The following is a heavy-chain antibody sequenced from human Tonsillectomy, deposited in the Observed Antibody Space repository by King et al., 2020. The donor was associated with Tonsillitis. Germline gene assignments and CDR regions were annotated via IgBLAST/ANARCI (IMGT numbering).Heavy chain of an antibody. D-gene: IGHD3-22*01. CDR1: GFTFSNAW. CDR3: YTVRYDSSGYPDY. Sequence: VQLVESGGGLVKPGGSLRLSCAASGFTFSNAWMSWVRQAPGKGLECVGLIKSKTDGGTTDYSAPGKGRFTISKDDSKNTRYLQMNSLKTEDTAVYYCYTVRYDSSGYPDYWGQGTLVTVSS. CDR2: IKSKTDGGTT. J-gene: IGHJ4*02. V-gene: IGHV3-15*01.